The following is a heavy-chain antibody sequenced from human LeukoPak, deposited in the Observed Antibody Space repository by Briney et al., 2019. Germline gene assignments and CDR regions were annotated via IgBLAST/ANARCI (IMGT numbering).Heavy chain of an antibody. V-gene: IGHV1-2*02. D-gene: IGHD2-2*01. CDR3: AIMLGYCSSTSCSHMDV. CDR1: GYTFTGYY. CDR2: INPNSGGT. Sequence: ASVKVSCKASGYTFTGYYMRWVRQAPGQGLEWMGWINPNSGGTNYAQKFQGRVTMTRDTSISTAYMELSRLRSDDTAVYYCAIMLGYCSSTSCSHMDVWGKGTTVTVSS. J-gene: IGHJ6*03.